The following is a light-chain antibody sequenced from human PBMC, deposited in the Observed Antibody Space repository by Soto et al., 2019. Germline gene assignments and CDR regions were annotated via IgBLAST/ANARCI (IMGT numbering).Light chain of an antibody. V-gene: IGLV2-23*01. Sequence: QSALTQPPSVSGSPGQSITISCTGTSSDVGRYNLVSWYQQHPGKAPRLVICEDTKRPSGVSDRFSGSKSGNTASLTISGLQTEDEADYHCCSHAGRGTVVFGGGTKLTVL. J-gene: IGLJ2*01. CDR3: CSHAGRGTVV. CDR1: SSDVGRYNL. CDR2: EDT.